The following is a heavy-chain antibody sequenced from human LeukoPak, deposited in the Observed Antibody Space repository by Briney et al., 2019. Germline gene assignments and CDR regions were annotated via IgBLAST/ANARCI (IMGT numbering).Heavy chain of an antibody. CDR2: IYYSGST. Sequence: SETLSLTCTVSGDSISSSSSYWGWIRQPPGEGLEWIGSIYYSGSTNYNPSLKSRVTISVDTSKNQFSLKLSSVTAADTAVYYCARVSPFDSKIDYWGQGTLVTVSS. J-gene: IGHJ4*02. CDR3: ARVSPFDSKIDY. V-gene: IGHV4-39*07. CDR1: GDSISSSSSY. D-gene: IGHD4-11*01.